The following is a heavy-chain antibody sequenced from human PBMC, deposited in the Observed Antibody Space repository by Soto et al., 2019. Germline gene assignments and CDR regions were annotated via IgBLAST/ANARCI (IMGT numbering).Heavy chain of an antibody. CDR2: INPSGGST. V-gene: IGHV1-46*01. D-gene: IGHD2-2*01. CDR3: ARGFRPIVVVPAATVDYYYYGMDV. J-gene: IGHJ6*02. Sequence: QVQLVQSGAEVKKPGASVKVSCKASGYTFTSYYMHWVRQAPGQGLEWMGIINPSGGSTSYAQKFQGRVTMTRATSTRTVYTELSSLRSEDTAVYYCARGFRPIVVVPAATVDYYYYGMDVWGQGTTVTVSS. CDR1: GYTFTSYY.